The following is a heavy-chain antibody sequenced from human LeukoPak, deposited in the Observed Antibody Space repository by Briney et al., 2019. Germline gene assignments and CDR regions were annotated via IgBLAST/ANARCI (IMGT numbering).Heavy chain of an antibody. CDR1: GFRFNTYW. D-gene: IGHD5-12*01. Sequence: PGGSLRLSCAASGFRFNTYWMSWVRQAPGKGLEWVANIKQDGNEKYYADSEKGRFTISRDNAKNSLYLQMNSLRAEDTAVYYCARDLRGSYWGQGTLVTVSS. CDR3: ARDLRGSY. CDR2: IKQDGNEK. V-gene: IGHV3-7*01. J-gene: IGHJ4*02.